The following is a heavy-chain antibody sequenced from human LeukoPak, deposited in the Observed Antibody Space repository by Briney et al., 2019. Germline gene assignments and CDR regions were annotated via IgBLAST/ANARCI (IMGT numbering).Heavy chain of an antibody. CDR1: GGSISSSSYY. V-gene: IGHV4-39*01. D-gene: IGHD4-23*01. J-gene: IGHJ4*02. CDR3: ARLHYGGNSGRFDY. Sequence: SETLSLTCTVSGGSISSSSYYWGWIRQPPGKGLEWIGSIYYSGSTYYNPSLKSRVTISVDTSKNQFSLQLSSVTAADTAVYYCARLHYGGNSGRFDYWGQGTLVTVSS. CDR2: IYYSGST.